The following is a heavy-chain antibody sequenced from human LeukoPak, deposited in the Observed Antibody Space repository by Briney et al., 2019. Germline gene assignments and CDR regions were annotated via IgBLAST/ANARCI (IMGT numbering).Heavy chain of an antibody. D-gene: IGHD6-6*01. V-gene: IGHV1-2*02. Sequence: GSSVKVSCKASGGTFSSYAISWVRQAPGQGLEWMGWINPNSGGTNYAQKFQGRVTMTRDTSISTAYMELSRLRSDDTAVYYCARESSSGYWGQGTLVTVSS. CDR3: ARESSSGY. CDR2: INPNSGGT. CDR1: GGTFSSYA. J-gene: IGHJ4*02.